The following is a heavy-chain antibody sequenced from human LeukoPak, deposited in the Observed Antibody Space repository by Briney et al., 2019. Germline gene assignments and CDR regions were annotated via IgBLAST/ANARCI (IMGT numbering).Heavy chain of an antibody. D-gene: IGHD3-10*01. CDR3: ARDLDGSGSYYNY. V-gene: IGHV1-2*02. CDR2: INPNSGGT. J-gene: IGHJ4*02. CDR1: GYTFTGYY. Sequence: ASVKVSCKASGYTFTGYYMHWVRQAPGKGLEWMGWINPNSGGTNYAQKFQGGVTMTRDTSISTAYMELSRLRSDDTAVYYCARDLDGSGSYYNYWGQGTLVTVSS.